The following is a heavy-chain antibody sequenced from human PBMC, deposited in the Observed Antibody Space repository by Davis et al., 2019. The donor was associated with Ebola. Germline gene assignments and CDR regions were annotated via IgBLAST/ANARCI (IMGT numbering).Heavy chain of an antibody. J-gene: IGHJ4*02. Sequence: GESLKISCKASGYTFTSYWIAWVRQMPGKGLEWMGIIYPGDSDTRYSPSFLGQVTISADKSISTAYLQWRSLKASDTAMYFCARAPYYYDVSGFYGDYWGQGTLVTVSS. D-gene: IGHD3-22*01. CDR3: ARAPYYYDVSGFYGDY. CDR2: IYPGDSDT. CDR1: GYTFTSYW. V-gene: IGHV5-51*01.